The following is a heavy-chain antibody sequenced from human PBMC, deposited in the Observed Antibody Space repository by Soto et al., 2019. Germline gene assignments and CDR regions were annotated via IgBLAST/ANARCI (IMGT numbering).Heavy chain of an antibody. Sequence: PGGSLRLSCAASGFTVDDYAMHWVRQAPGKGLEWVSGISWNSETIDYADSVKGRFTTSRDNAKSSLFLQMNSLRPDDTALYYCAKDMKWGGMTTIHYFDSWGQGTLVTVSS. V-gene: IGHV3-9*01. CDR2: ISWNSETI. CDR3: AKDMKWGGMTTIHYFDS. CDR1: GFTVDDYA. D-gene: IGHD4-17*01. J-gene: IGHJ4*02.